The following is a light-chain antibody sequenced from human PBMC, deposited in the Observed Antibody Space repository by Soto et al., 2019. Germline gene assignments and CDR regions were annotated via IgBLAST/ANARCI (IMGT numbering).Light chain of an antibody. Sequence: EIVMTQSPATLPVSPGERATLSCRASQSVSSNLAWYQQKPGQAPRLLIYGASTRATGIPARFSGSGSGTESTLTISSLQSEDFAVYYCQQYNNWPQTFGQGTKV. V-gene: IGKV3-15*01. CDR3: QQYNNWPQT. CDR2: GAS. J-gene: IGKJ1*01. CDR1: QSVSSN.